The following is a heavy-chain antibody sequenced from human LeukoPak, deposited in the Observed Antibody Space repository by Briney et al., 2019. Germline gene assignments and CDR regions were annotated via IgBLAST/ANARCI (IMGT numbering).Heavy chain of an antibody. CDR3: ARSIEGYQLLSHYYYYGMDV. CDR2: IYSGGST. V-gene: IGHV3-53*01. CDR1: GFTVSSNY. D-gene: IGHD2-2*01. Sequence: PGGSLRLSCAASGFTVSSNYMSWVRQAPGKGLEWVSVIYSGGSTYYADSVKGRFTISRDNSKNTLYLQMNSLRAEDTAVYYCARSIEGYQLLSHYYYYGMDVWGQGTTVTVSS. J-gene: IGHJ6*02.